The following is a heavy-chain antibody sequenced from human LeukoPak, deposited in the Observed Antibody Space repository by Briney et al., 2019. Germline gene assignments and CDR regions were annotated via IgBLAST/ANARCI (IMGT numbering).Heavy chain of an antibody. D-gene: IGHD3/OR15-3a*01. Sequence: SETLSLTCSVSNYSIVSGYYWGWIRQPPGKGLEWIGSIYHRGNTYYNPSLKSRVTITVDTSKNQFSLKLTSVTAADTAVYYCARVWTGYPGHYWGQGTLVTVSS. CDR1: NYSIVSGYY. V-gene: IGHV4-38-2*02. CDR2: IYHRGNT. J-gene: IGHJ4*02. CDR3: ARVWTGYPGHY.